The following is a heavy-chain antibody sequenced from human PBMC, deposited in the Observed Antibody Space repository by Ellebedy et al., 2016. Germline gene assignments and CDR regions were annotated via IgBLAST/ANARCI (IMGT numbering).Heavy chain of an antibody. J-gene: IGHJ4*02. D-gene: IGHD3-16*02. CDR2: TNPDNSQR. CDR3: ARGRSLPQYAFDS. CDR1: GYTFTNYG. Sequence: ASVKVSXXTSGYTFTNYGIIWVRQAPGQGLEWVAWTNPDNSQRKYAQKLQDRVTVTTDTSTSTAYMELRNLRSDDTAVYYCARGRSLPQYAFDSWGQGTLVTVSS. V-gene: IGHV1-18*01.